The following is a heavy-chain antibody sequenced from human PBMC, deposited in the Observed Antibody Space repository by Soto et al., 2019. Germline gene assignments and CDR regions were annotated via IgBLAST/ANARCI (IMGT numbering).Heavy chain of an antibody. D-gene: IGHD4-4*01. CDR3: ARSRTTVTPNWFDP. J-gene: IGHJ5*02. CDR1: GGTFTTYG. V-gene: IGHV1-69*01. Sequence: QVQLVQSGTEVKKPGSSVKVSCKASGGTFTTYGFSWVRQAPGQGLEWMGGIIPIFDTTNYAQKFQGRITXXXXXXXXTAYLELSSLRSEDTAVYYCARSRTTVTPNWFDPWGQGTLVTVSS. CDR2: IIPIFDTT.